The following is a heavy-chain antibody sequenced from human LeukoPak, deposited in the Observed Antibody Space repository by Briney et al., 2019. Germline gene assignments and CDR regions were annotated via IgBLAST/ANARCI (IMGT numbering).Heavy chain of an antibody. V-gene: IGHV1-69*10. CDR2: IIPILGIA. D-gene: IGHD5-24*01. CDR1: GGTFSSYT. Sequence: SVKVSCKASGGTFSSYTISWVRQAPGQGLEWMGRIIPILGIANYAQKFQGRVTITADKSTSTAYMELSSLRSEDTAVYYCARGSTEMATITFLDYWGQGTLVTVSS. J-gene: IGHJ4*02. CDR3: ARGSTEMATITFLDY.